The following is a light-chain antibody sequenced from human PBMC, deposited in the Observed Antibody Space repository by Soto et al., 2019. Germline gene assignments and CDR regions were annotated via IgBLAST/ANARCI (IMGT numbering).Light chain of an antibody. J-gene: IGKJ5*01. V-gene: IGKV1-8*01. Sequence: AIRITQSPSSLSASTGDRVSITCRASQGISSYLAWYQQKPGKAPKLLIYAASTLQGGVPSRFSGSGSGTDFTLTINSLQPEDLATYYCQQLNSYPITFGQGTRLEIK. CDR2: AAS. CDR3: QQLNSYPIT. CDR1: QGISSY.